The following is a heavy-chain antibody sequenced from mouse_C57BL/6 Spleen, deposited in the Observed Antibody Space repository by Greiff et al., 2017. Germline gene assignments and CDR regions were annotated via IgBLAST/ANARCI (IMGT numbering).Heavy chain of an antibody. CDR3: ARRRGAWFAY. CDR2: ISSGSSTI. J-gene: IGHJ3*01. Sequence: EVQLVESGGGLVKPGGSLKLSCAASGFTFSDYGMHWVRQAPEKGLEWVAYISSGSSTIYYAATVKGRFTISRDNAKNTLFLQMTSLRSEDTAMYYCARRRGAWFAYWGQGTLVTVSA. V-gene: IGHV5-17*01. CDR1: GFTFSDYG.